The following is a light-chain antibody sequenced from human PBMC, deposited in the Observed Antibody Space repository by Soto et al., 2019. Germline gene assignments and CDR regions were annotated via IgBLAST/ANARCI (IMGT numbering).Light chain of an antibody. Sequence: DIQMTQSPSSLSASVGDRVTITCRASPGISNYLAWYQQKPGKVPKLLIYAASTLQSGVPSRFSGSGSRTEFTLTISSLQPEDVATYYCQKYNSAPHTVGQGTKLEFK. V-gene: IGKV1-27*01. CDR2: AAS. J-gene: IGKJ2*01. CDR3: QKYNSAPHT. CDR1: PGISNY.